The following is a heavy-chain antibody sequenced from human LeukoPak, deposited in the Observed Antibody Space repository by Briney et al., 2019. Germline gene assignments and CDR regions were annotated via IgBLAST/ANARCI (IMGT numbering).Heavy chain of an antibody. CDR3: AREETGYCRNTSCYAPNWYDR. V-gene: IGHV3-7*01. J-gene: IGHJ5*02. D-gene: IGHD2-2*01. CDR1: GFSFSSYW. Sequence: GGSLSLSCAASGFSFSSYWMSWVRQAPGKGLEWVANIKQDGSEKYYVDSVKGRFTISRDNAKNSLYLQMNSLRAEDTAVYYCAREETGYCRNTSCYAPNWYDRWGQGTLVPVSS. CDR2: IKQDGSEK.